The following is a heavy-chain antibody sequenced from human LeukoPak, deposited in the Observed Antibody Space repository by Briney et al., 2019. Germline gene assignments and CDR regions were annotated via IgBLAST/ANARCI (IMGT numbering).Heavy chain of an antibody. CDR3: ARGILVTVYAAFDY. J-gene: IGHJ4*02. D-gene: IGHD2-8*01. V-gene: IGHV4-59*12. CDR1: GGSISSYY. CDR2: IYYSGST. Sequence: SETLSLTCTVSGGSISSYYWSWIRQPPGKGLEWIGYIYYSGSTNYNPSLSSRVTISVDTSKNQFSLELSSVTAADTAVYYCARGILVTVYAAFDYWGQGTLVTVSS.